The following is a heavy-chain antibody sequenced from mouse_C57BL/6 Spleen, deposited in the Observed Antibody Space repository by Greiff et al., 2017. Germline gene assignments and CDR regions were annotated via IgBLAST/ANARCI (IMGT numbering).Heavy chain of an antibody. J-gene: IGHJ1*03. CDR3: ARSSYYYGSPYFDV. V-gene: IGHV8-12*01. CDR2: IYWDDDK. Sequence: QVTLKESGPGILQSSQTLSLTCSFSGFSLSTSGMGVSWIRQPSGKGLAWLAHIYWDDDKRYNPSLKSRLTISKDTSRNQVFLKITRVDTADTATYYCARSSYYYGSPYFDVWGTGTTVTVSS. CDR1: GFSLSTSGMG. D-gene: IGHD1-1*01.